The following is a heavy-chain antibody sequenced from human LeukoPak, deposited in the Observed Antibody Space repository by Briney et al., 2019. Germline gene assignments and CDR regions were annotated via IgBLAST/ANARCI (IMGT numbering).Heavy chain of an antibody. CDR1: GYTFTNYH. J-gene: IGHJ4*02. D-gene: IGHD4-17*01. CDR2: INQSGGST. Sequence: ASVKVSCKASGYTFTNYHIHWVRQAPGQGLEWMGIINQSGGSTSDAQKFQGRVTMTRDMSTSTVYMQLSSLRSEDTAVYYCARYGHSPYFDYWGQGTLVTVSS. CDR3: ARYGHSPYFDY. V-gene: IGHV1-46*01.